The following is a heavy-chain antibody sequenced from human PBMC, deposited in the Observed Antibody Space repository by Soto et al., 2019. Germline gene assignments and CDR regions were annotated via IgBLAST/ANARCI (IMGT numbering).Heavy chain of an antibody. CDR1: GFTFSTYG. D-gene: IGHD5-18*01. J-gene: IGHJ4*02. CDR3: AKGAGYSYGSHFDY. Sequence: QVQLVESGGGVVQPGRSLRLSCAASGFTFSTYGMHWVRQAPGKGLEWVASISDDGSNEYYAESVKDRFTISKDNSNNTLYLQMNSLRAENTAVYYCAKGAGYSYGSHFDYWGQGTLVTVSS. V-gene: IGHV3-30*18. CDR2: ISDDGSNE.